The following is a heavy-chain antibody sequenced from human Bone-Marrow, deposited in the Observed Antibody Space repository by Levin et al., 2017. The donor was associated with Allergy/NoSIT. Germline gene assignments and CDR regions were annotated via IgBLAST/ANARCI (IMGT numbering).Heavy chain of an antibody. CDR2: IIPIFGTA. V-gene: IGHV1-69*13. CDR3: ARDRLGENYYLTD. CDR1: GGTLSSYA. Sequence: VASVKVSCKTSGGTLSSYAISWVRQAPGQGLEWMGGIIPIFGTADYAQKFQGRVTITADESTSTAYMELSSLRSDDTAVFYCARDRLGENYYLTDWGQGTLVTVSS. J-gene: IGHJ4*02. D-gene: IGHD3-10*01.